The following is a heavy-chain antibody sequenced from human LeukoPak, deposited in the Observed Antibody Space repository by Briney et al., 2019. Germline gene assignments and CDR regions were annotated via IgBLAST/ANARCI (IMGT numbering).Heavy chain of an antibody. J-gene: IGHJ5*02. CDR1: GFTFSSYA. CDR3: ARDPSDNWNDIGWFDP. CDR2: ISDSGGGT. Sequence: GGSLRLSCAASGFTFSSYAMSWVRQSPGKGLEWVSGISDSGGGTYYADSVKGRFTISRDNSKNTLYLQMNSLRAEDTAVYYCARDPSDNWNDIGWFDPWGQGTLVTVSS. D-gene: IGHD1-1*01. V-gene: IGHV3-23*01.